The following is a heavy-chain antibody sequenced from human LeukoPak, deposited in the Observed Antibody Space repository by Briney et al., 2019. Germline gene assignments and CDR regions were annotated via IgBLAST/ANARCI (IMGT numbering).Heavy chain of an antibody. CDR3: ARGVGIRDNY. Sequence: SETLSLTCAVYGGSFSGYYWSWIRQPPGKGLEWIGEINHRGSTNYNPSLKSRVTISVDKSKNQFSLKLSSVTAADTAVYYCARGVGIRDNYWGQGTLVTVSS. CDR2: INHRGST. J-gene: IGHJ4*02. CDR1: GGSFSGYY. V-gene: IGHV4-34*01. D-gene: IGHD2-21*01.